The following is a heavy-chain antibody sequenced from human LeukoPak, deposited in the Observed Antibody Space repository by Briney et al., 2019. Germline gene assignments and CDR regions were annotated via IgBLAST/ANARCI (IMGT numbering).Heavy chain of an antibody. Sequence: PGESLKISCKGSGYSFTSYWIGWVRQMPGKGLEWMGIIYPGDSDTRYSPSFQGQVAISADKSIRTAYLQWSSLKASDTAMYYCARRPRSGSYSTDAFDIWGQGTMVTVSS. J-gene: IGHJ3*02. CDR2: IYPGDSDT. V-gene: IGHV5-51*01. CDR1: GYSFTSYW. CDR3: ARRPRSGSYSTDAFDI. D-gene: IGHD1-26*01.